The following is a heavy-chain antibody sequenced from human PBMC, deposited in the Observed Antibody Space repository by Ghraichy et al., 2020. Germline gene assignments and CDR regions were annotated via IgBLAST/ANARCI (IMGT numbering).Heavy chain of an antibody. CDR1: GFTFNNYA. D-gene: IGHD2-2*01. J-gene: IGHJ6*02. CDR3: AKTTAVHYYYGLDV. Sequence: GGSLRLSCAASGFTFNNYAMSWVRQAPGKGLEWVSLNTVSGGRTSYADSVKGRFTISLDPSKTTMYLQMNSLRAEDTAKYYCAKTTAVHYYYGLDVWGQGTTVTVSS. V-gene: IGHV3-23*01. CDR2: NTVSGGRT.